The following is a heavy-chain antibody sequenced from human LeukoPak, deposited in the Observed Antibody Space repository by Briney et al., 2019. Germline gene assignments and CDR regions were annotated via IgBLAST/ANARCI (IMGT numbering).Heavy chain of an antibody. CDR2: INTGKCNT. D-gene: IGHD2-21*02. CDR3: ARNTETAIPLPYYFDY. Sequence: ASVKVSCKASGYTFTSYAMHWVRQAPGQRLECMGWINTGKCNTKYSQKFQGRVTITRDTSASTAYMDLSSLRSEDTAVYYCARNTETAIPLPYYFDYWGQGTLVTVSS. V-gene: IGHV1-3*04. CDR1: GYTFTSYA. J-gene: IGHJ4*02.